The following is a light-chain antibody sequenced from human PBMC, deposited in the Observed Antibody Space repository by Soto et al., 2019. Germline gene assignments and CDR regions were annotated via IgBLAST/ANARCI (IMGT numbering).Light chain of an antibody. J-gene: IGLJ1*01. V-gene: IGLV2-14*01. CDR3: TSYTSSSTLDV. CDR2: EVS. CDR1: GTDVGQYNY. Sequence: QSALTQPPSASGSPGQSVTISCTGAGTDVGQYNYVSWYQQHPGKAPKLMIYEVSNRPLGVSNRFSGSKSGNTASLTISGLQAEDEADYYCTSYTSSSTLDVFGTGTKVTVL.